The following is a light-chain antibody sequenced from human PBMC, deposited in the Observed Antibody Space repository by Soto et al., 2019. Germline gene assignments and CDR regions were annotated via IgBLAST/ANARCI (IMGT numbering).Light chain of an antibody. CDR3: QQQGT. CDR2: AAS. V-gene: IGKV3-20*01. CDR1: QSLSSSY. J-gene: IGKJ2*01. Sequence: EIVLTQSPGTLSLSPGERATLSCRASQSLSSSYVVWYQQKPGQAPRLLIYAASRRATGIPDGFSGSGSATEYTLSVSRLEPEDFAVYSCQQQGTFGQGTKLQIK.